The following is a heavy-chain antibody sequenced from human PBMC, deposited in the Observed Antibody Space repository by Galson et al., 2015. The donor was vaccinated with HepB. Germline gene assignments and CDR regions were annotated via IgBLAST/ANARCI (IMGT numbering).Heavy chain of an antibody. Sequence: SLRLSCAAAGFTFSKYRMSWVRQAPGKGPEWVANIKEDGSEKYYVDSVKGRFTISRDNAKNSLYLQVSSLRVEDTSVYYCAREYGDYVGTTFFYYSMDVWGRGTTVTVSS. V-gene: IGHV3-7*01. CDR3: AREYGDYVGTTFFYYSMDV. D-gene: IGHD4-17*01. CDR1: GFTFSKYR. J-gene: IGHJ6*03. CDR2: IKEDGSEK.